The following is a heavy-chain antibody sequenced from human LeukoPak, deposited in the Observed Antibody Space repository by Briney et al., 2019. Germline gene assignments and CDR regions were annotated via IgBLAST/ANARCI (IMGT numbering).Heavy chain of an antibody. Sequence: SETLSLTCTVPGGSISSYYWSWIRQPPGKGLEWIGYIYYSGSTNYNPSLKSRVTISVDTSKNQFSLKLSSVTAADTAEYYCARGASYDSFFFDYWGQGTLVTVSS. CDR2: IYYSGST. V-gene: IGHV4-59*08. CDR3: ARGASYDSFFFDY. D-gene: IGHD3-22*01. J-gene: IGHJ4*02. CDR1: GGSISSYY.